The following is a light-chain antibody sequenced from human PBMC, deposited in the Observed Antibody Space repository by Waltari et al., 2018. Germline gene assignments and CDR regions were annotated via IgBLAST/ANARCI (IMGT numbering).Light chain of an antibody. V-gene: IGLV3-21*02. Sequence: SYVLTQPPSVSVAPGPTATITCGGNNIGGKTVHWYQQKPGQAPVLVVYDDYYRPSGTPERFSGSNSGNTAALTISWVEAGDEADYYCQVWDSSSDRPVFGGGTKVFVL. CDR2: DDY. CDR3: QVWDSSSDRPV. J-gene: IGLJ3*02. CDR1: NIGGKT.